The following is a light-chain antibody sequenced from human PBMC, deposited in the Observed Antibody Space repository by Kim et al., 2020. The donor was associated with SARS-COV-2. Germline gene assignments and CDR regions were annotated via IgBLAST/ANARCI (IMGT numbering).Light chain of an antibody. Sequence: QSALTQPASVSESPGQSITMSCSGANSDTGDYNYVSWYQQQPGKAPKLMIYDVSNRPSGVSHRFSGSKSGNTASLTISGLQAEDEAYYHCSTFTNNTWTFGGGTQLTVL. J-gene: IGLJ3*02. V-gene: IGLV2-14*03. CDR3: STFTNNTWT. CDR2: DVS. CDR1: NSDTGDYNY.